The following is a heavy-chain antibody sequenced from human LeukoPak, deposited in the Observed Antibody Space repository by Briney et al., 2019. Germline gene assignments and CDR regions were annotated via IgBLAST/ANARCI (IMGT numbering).Heavy chain of an antibody. D-gene: IGHD3-10*01. V-gene: IGHV1-2*02. Sequence: GASVKVSCKASGYTFTGYYMHWVRQAPGQGLEWMGWINPNNGGTKYAQKFQGRVTMTRDTSISTAYMELSRVRSDDTAVYYRARVVGGNYYGSETDDYWGQGTLVTVSS. J-gene: IGHJ4*02. CDR1: GYTFTGYY. CDR2: INPNNGGT. CDR3: ARVVGGNYYGSETDDY.